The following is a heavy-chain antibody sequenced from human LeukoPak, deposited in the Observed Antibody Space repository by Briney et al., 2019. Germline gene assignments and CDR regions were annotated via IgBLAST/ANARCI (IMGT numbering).Heavy chain of an antibody. J-gene: IGHJ4*02. CDR1: GFTFSSFG. CDR2: IRYDGSNK. V-gene: IGHV3-30*02. Sequence: GGSLRLSCAASGFTFSSFGMHWVRQAPGKGLEWVAFIRYDGSNKYYADSVKGRFTISRDNSKNTLYLQMNSLRAEDTAVYYCAKNALRLGELSSYYFDYWGQGTLVTVSS. CDR3: AKNALRLGELSSYYFDY. D-gene: IGHD3-16*02.